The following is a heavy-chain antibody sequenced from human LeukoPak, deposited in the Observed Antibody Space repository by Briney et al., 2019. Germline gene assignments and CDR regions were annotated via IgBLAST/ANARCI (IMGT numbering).Heavy chain of an antibody. CDR2: IYHSGST. D-gene: IGHD3-22*01. CDR3: ARLGVTYYYDSSGSYYFDY. Sequence: SETLSLTCAVSGYSISSGYYWGWIRRPPGKGLEWIGSIYHSGSTYYNPSLKSRVTISVDTSKNQFSLKLSSVTAADTAVYYCARLGVTYYYDSSGSYYFDYWGQGTLVTVSS. V-gene: IGHV4-38-2*01. J-gene: IGHJ4*02. CDR1: GYSISSGYY.